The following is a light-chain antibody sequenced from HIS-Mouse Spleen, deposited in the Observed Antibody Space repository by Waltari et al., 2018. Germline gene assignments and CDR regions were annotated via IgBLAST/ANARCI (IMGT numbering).Light chain of an antibody. CDR2: DDS. J-gene: IGLJ3*02. V-gene: IGLV3-21*02. CDR1: NIGSKS. Sequence: SYVLTQPPSVSVAPGQTARITCGGNNIGSKSVHWYQQKPGQAPVLVVHDDSDRPSGFPEGFSGSNSGNTANLTISRVEAGDEADYYCQVWDSSSDHPVFGGGTKLTVL. CDR3: QVWDSSSDHPV.